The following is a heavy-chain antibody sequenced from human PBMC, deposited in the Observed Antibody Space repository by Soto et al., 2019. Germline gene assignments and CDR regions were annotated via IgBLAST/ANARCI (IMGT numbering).Heavy chain of an antibody. Sequence: GASVKVSCKASGGTFSSYAISWVRQAPGQGLEWMGGIIPIFGTANYAQKFQGRVTITADESTSTAYVELSSLRSEDTAVYYCAGELRGADAFDIWGQGTMVTVSS. J-gene: IGHJ3*02. CDR1: GGTFSSYA. CDR3: AGELRGADAFDI. CDR2: IIPIFGTA. D-gene: IGHD1-26*01. V-gene: IGHV1-69*13.